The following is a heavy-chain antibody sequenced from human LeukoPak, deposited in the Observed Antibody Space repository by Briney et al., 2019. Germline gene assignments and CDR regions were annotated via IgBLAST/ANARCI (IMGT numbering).Heavy chain of an antibody. CDR1: GGTFSSYA. Sequence: ASVKVSCKASGGTFSSYAISWVRQAPGQGLEWMGRIIPIFGTANYAQKFQGRVTITTDESTSTAYMGLSSLRSEDTAVYYCARDFYYDSSGYNYWGQGTLVTVSS. D-gene: IGHD3-22*01. CDR3: ARDFYYDSSGYNY. J-gene: IGHJ4*02. V-gene: IGHV1-69*05. CDR2: IIPIFGTA.